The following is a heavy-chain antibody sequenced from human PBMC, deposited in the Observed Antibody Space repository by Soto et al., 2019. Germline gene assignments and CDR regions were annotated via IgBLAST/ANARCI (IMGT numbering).Heavy chain of an antibody. J-gene: IGHJ3*02. CDR1: GFTFSSYA. CDR3: ARDSLLLWFGEDDAFDI. Sequence: QVQLMESGGGVVQPGRSLRLSCAASGFTFSSYAMHWVRQAPGKGLEWVAVISYDGSNKYYADSVKGRFTISRDNSKNTLYLQMNSLRAEDTAVYYCARDSLLLWFGEDDAFDIWGQGTMVTVSS. D-gene: IGHD3-10*01. V-gene: IGHV3-30-3*01. CDR2: ISYDGSNK.